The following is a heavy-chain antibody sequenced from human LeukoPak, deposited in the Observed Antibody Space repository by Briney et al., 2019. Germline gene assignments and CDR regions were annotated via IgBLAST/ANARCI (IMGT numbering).Heavy chain of an antibody. CDR3: AKGGGSWYFHY. Sequence: GGSLRLSCAASGFTVSSNYMSWVRQAPGKGLEWVSVIYSGGSTYYADSVKGRFTISRDNAKNTLYLQMDSLRGEDTAVYYCAKGGGSWYFHYWGQGTLVTVSS. V-gene: IGHV3-53*01. J-gene: IGHJ4*02. CDR1: GFTVSSNY. D-gene: IGHD6-13*01. CDR2: IYSGGST.